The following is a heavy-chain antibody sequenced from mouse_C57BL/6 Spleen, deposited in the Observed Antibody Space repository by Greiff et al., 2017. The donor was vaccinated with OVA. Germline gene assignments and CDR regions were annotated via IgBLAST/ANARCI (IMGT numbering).Heavy chain of an antibody. CDR2: IHPSDSDT. D-gene: IGHD2-3*01. J-gene: IGHJ3*01. V-gene: IGHV1-74*01. CDR3: AISRLDGPSAWFAY. Sequence: QVQLQQPGAELVKPGASVKVSCKASGYTFTSYWMHWVKQRPGQGLEWIGRIHPSDSDTNYNQKFKGKATLTVDKSSSTAYMQLSSLTSEDSAVYYCAISRLDGPSAWFAYWGQGTLVTVSA. CDR1: GYTFTSYW.